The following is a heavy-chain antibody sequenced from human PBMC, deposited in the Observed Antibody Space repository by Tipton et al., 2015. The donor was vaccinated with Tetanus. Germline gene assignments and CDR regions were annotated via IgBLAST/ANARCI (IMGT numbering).Heavy chain of an antibody. CDR2: IYYSGST. CDR3: ARDQARGARGWNYFDY. D-gene: IGHD1-26*01. Sequence: GLVKPSETLSLTCTVAGGSISGYYWTWIRQHPGKGLEWIGDIYYSGSTYYNPSLKSRVTISVDTSKNQFSLKLNSVTAADTAVYYCARDQARGARGWNYFDYWGQGTLVTVSS. J-gene: IGHJ4*02. V-gene: IGHV4-31*03. CDR1: GGSISGYY.